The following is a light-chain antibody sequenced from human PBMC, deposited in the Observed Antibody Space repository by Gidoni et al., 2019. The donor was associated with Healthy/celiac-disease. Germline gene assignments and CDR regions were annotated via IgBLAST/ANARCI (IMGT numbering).Light chain of an antibody. CDR1: NIGSKS. CDR3: QVWDSSSAL. CDR2: DDS. Sequence: SYVLTQPPSVSAAPGKTARITCGGNNIGSKSVYCYKQKPGQAPVLVVYDDSDRPSGTSERIAGSNSGNTATLTISSGEAGDEADYYCQVWDSSSALFGGGTKLTVL. J-gene: IGLJ2*01. V-gene: IGLV3-21*03.